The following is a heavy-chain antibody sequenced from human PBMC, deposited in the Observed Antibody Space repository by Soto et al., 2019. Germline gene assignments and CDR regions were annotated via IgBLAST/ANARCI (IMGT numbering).Heavy chain of an antibody. D-gene: IGHD2-2*01. Sequence: EVQLLESGGGLVQPGGSLRLSCAASGFTFSSYAMSWVRQAPGKGLEWVSAISGSGGSTYYADSVKGRFTISRDNSKNTLYLKMNSLIAEDTAVYYCAKSNIVVVPAARTRRPGWFDPWGQGTLVTVSS. CDR3: AKSNIVVVPAARTRRPGWFDP. V-gene: IGHV3-23*01. J-gene: IGHJ5*02. CDR1: GFTFSSYA. CDR2: ISGSGGST.